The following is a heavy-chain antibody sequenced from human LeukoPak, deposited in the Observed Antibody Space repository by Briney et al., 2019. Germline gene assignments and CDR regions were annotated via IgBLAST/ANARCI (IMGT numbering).Heavy chain of an antibody. D-gene: IGHD2-2*01. CDR2: INPNSGGT. CDR1: GYTFTGYY. J-gene: IGHJ4*02. V-gene: IGHV1-2*07. Sequence: GASVKVSCKASGYTFTGYYMHWVRQAPGQGLEWSGWINPNSGGTNYAHKFQCRVNMTRETYISTVYMELSRLRSDDTAVYYCARDPIFRAPFHCSSTSCHEWGIGMGDYWGQGTLVTVSS. CDR3: ARDPIFRAPFHCSSTSCHEWGIGMGDY.